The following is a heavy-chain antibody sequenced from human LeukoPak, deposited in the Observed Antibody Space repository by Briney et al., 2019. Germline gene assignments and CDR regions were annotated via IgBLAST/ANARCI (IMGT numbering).Heavy chain of an antibody. D-gene: IGHD5/OR15-5a*01. J-gene: IGHJ4*02. CDR2: ISAYNGNT. Sequence: ASVKVSCKASGYTFTSYGISWVLQAPGQGLEWMGWISAYNGNTNYAQKLQGRVTMTKDTSTSTAYMELRSLRSDDTAVYYCARDLVYVSGSRRKDYFDYWGQGTLVTVSS. V-gene: IGHV1-18*01. CDR3: ARDLVYVSGSRRKDYFDY. CDR1: GYTFTSYG.